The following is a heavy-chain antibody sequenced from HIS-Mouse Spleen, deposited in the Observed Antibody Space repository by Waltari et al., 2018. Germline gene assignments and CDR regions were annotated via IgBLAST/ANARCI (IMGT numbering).Heavy chain of an antibody. D-gene: IGHD1-26*01. CDR3: AKDRGSQFDY. V-gene: IGHV3-30*18. Sequence: QVQLVESGGGVVQPGRSLRLSCAASGFTFSSYGMHWVRQAPGKGLAWVAVISDDGSNKYYADSVKGRFTISRDNSKNTLYLQMNSLRAEDTAVYYCAKDRGSQFDYWGQGTLVTVSS. CDR1: GFTFSSYG. J-gene: IGHJ4*02. CDR2: ISDDGSNK.